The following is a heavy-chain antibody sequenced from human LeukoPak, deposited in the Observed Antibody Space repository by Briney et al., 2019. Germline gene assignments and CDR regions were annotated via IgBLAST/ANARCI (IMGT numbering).Heavy chain of an antibody. J-gene: IGHJ4*02. CDR3: AKDQGRGTYSFDY. D-gene: IGHD1-26*01. V-gene: IGHV3-11*04. CDR1: GFTFSDYY. CDR2: ISSSGSTI. Sequence: GGSLRLSCAASGFTFSDYYMSWIRQAPGKGLEWVSYISSSGSTIYYADSVKGRFTISRDNSKNTLYVQMDSLRTEDTAIYYCAKDQGRGTYSFDYWGQGTLVTVSS.